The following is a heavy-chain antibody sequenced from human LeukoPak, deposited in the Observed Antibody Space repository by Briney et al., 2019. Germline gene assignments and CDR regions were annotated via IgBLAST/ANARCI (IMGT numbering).Heavy chain of an antibody. CDR3: ARYYYGSGTYQEFDY. Sequence: SETLFLTCTVSGGSISSHYWNWIRQPPGKGLEWIGYIYYSGSTKYNPSLKSRVTISVDTSKNQFSLKLSSVTAADTAVYYCARYYYGSGTYQEFDYWGQGTLVTVSS. CDR2: IYYSGST. J-gene: IGHJ4*02. CDR1: GGSISSHY. D-gene: IGHD3-10*01. V-gene: IGHV4-59*11.